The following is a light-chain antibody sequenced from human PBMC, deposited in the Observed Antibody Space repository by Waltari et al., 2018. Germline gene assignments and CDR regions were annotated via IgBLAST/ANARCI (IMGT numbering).Light chain of an antibody. CDR2: GAA. CDR3: QHYVRLPAT. V-gene: IGKV3-20*01. Sequence: EIVLTQSPDTLALSPGERATLSCMASQSVSRTLTWDQQKTGQAPKLLIYGAAISSTGVPDRFTGSGSGTDFSLTISSLVHEDFAIYFCQHYVRLPATFGQGTKVEIK. J-gene: IGKJ1*01. CDR1: QSVSRT.